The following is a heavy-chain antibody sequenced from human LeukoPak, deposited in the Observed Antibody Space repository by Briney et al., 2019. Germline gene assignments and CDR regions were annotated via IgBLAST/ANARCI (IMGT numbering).Heavy chain of an antibody. V-gene: IGHV3-20*04. J-gene: IGHJ4*02. Sequence: PGGSLRLSCAASGFTFDGYGMSWVRQAPGKGLEWVSGINWNGGSTGYADSVKGRFTISRDNAKNSLYLRMNSLRAEDTALYYCARGMGYSSGWYYFDYWGQGTLVTVSS. CDR1: GFTFDGYG. D-gene: IGHD6-19*01. CDR2: INWNGGST. CDR3: ARGMGYSSGWYYFDY.